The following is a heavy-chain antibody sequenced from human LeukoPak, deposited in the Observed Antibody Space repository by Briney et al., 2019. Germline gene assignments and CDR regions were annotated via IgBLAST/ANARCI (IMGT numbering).Heavy chain of an antibody. V-gene: IGHV4-34*01. CDR1: GGSLTVYY. J-gene: IGHJ3*02. D-gene: IGHD6-19*01. Sequence: SETLSPICAEYGGSLTVYYWSWIRQPPGKGLEWIGEINHSGSTNYNPPLKGRVTISVDTSKNQFLLKLSPVNAAGTAVYYWAGRGSSGWYGTDNAFDIWGQGTMVSVSS. CDR3: AGRGSSGWYGTDNAFDI. CDR2: INHSGST.